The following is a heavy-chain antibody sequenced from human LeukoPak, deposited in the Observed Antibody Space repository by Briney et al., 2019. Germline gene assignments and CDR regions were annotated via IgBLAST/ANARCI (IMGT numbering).Heavy chain of an antibody. D-gene: IGHD6-13*01. CDR2: IYSGGST. CDR1: GFTVSSNY. CDR3: ARDRSSSWYRVFDY. J-gene: IGHJ4*02. Sequence: PGGSLRLSCAASGFTVSSNYMSWVRQAPGKGLEWVSVIYSGGSTYYADSVKGRFTISRDNSKNTLYLQMNSLRAEDTAVYYCARDRSSSWYRVFDYWGQGTLVTVSS. V-gene: IGHV3-66*01.